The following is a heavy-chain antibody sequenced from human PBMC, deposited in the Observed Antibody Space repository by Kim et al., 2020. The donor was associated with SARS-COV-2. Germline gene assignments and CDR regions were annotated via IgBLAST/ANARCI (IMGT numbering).Heavy chain of an antibody. J-gene: IGHJ4*02. CDR3: ARAPEGYCNGGSCYSFGH. Sequence: SETLSLTCNVSGYSISSDYYWGWIRQPPGRGLEWIGSISHSGTTYYKPSLKSRVTISIETSKNQFSLKLTFVTATDTAMYYCARAPEGYCNGGSCYSFGHWGQGTPVTVS. CDR2: ISHSGTT. CDR1: GYSISSDYY. V-gene: IGHV4-38-2*02. D-gene: IGHD2-15*01.